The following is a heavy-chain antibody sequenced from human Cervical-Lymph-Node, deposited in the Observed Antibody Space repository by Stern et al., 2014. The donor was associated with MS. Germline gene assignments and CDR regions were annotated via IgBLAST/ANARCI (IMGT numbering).Heavy chain of an antibody. Sequence: QVQLQESGPGLVKPSQTLSLTCTVSGDSITSGGYYWSWLRQHPGQGLGWIGYIYHTGATFYNPSLKSRVTISLDTSKNQFSLRLSSVTAADTAVYYWARDWSGSSIHLAPAYGGHIRFDPWGQGTLVTVSS. J-gene: IGHJ5*02. CDR1: GDSITSGGYY. V-gene: IGHV4-31*03. D-gene: IGHD5-18*01. CDR3: ARDWSGSSIHLAPAYGGHIRFDP. CDR2: IYHTGAT.